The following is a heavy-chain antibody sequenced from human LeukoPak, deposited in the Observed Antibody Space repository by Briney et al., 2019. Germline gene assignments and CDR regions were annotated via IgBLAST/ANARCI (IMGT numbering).Heavy chain of an antibody. CDR3: AGRGQRYFRD. V-gene: IGHV4-4*08. CDR2: IYRIGNT. J-gene: IGHJ1*01. Sequence: SETLSLTCTVSGDSISSDYWSWIRQPPGKGLEWIGYIYRIGNTDYTPSLKSRVTISLDTSKNQLSLNLTSVTAADTAVYYCAGRGQRYFRDLGQGTLVVDSS. CDR1: GDSISSDY. D-gene: IGHD1-14*01.